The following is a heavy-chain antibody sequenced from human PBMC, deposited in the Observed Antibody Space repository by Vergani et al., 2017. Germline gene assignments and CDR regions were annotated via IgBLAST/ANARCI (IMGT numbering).Heavy chain of an antibody. D-gene: IGHD3-3*01. J-gene: IGHJ5*02. CDR1: GFTFSSYA. CDR2: ISGSGGST. Sequence: EVQLVESGGGLVQPGGSLTLSCAASGFTFSSYAMSWVRQAPGKGLEWVSAISGSGGSTYYSDSVKGRFTISRDNSKNTLYLQMNSLRAEDTAVYYCAKGTYYDFWSGYPNWFDPWGQGTLVTVSS. CDR3: AKGTYYDFWSGYPNWFDP. V-gene: IGHV3-23*04.